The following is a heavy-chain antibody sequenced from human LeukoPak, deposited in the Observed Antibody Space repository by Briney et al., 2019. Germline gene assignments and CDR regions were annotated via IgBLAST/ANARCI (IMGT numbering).Heavy chain of an antibody. CDR1: GFTFSTYA. D-gene: IGHD3-16*01. CDR3: AKAYSNAYPYYFDY. V-gene: IGHV3-23*01. CDR2: LRGDADGI. J-gene: IGHJ4*02. Sequence: GGSLRLSDAASGFTFSTYAMSWVRQAPGEGLEWVSLLRGDADGIYYTDSVEGRFTISRDNSKNTLYLQMNSLRAEDTAVYYCAKAYSNAYPYYFDYWGQGALVTVSS.